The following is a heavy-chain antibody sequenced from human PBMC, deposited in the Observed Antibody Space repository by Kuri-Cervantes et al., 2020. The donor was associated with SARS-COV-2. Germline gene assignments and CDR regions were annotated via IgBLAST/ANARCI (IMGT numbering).Heavy chain of an antibody. CDR2: ISSNGGST. J-gene: IGHJ6*02. V-gene: IGHV3-64*01. Sequence: GGSLRLSCAASGFTFSSYAMHWVRQAPGKGLEYVSAISSNGGSTYYANSVKGRFTISRDNSKNTLYLQMNSLRAEDTAVYYCAKGLYYDFWSGYLSYYGMDVWGQRTTVTVSS. CDR3: AKGLYYDFWSGYLSYYGMDV. D-gene: IGHD3-3*01. CDR1: GFTFSSYA.